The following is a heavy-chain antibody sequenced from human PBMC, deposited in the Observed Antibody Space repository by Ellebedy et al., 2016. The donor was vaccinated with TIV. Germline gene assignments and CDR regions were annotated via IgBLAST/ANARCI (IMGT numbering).Heavy chain of an antibody. V-gene: IGHV1-2*02. Sequence: AASVKVSCKTSGYTFTGYYIHWVRQAPGQGLEWLGWIDPSSGVTKYAQKFQGRVTITTDRSITTAYLELSRLTPDDTAVYFCARDSPEILTAYDYDGHDFRYWGQGTLVSVSS. D-gene: IGHD3-9*01. CDR2: IDPSSGVT. J-gene: IGHJ4*02. CDR1: GYTFTGYY. CDR3: ARDSPEILTAYDYDGHDFRY.